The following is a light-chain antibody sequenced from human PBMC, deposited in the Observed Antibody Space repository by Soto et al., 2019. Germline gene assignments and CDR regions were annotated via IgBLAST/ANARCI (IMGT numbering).Light chain of an antibody. V-gene: IGKV1-9*01. CDR3: QQLNSYPRT. Sequence: DVQMTQSPSTLSASVGERVTITCRASQSVSTLLAWYQQKPGKAPKLLIYAASTLQSGVPSRFSGSGSGTEFTLTISSLQPEDFATYYCQQLNSYPRTFGQGTKVDIK. CDR1: QSVSTL. CDR2: AAS. J-gene: IGKJ1*01.